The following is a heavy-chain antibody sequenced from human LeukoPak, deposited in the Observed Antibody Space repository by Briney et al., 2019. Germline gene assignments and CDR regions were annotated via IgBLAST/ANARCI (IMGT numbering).Heavy chain of an antibody. CDR1: GYTFTGYY. V-gene: IGHV1-2*02. CDR2: INPNSGGT. D-gene: IGHD3-10*01. J-gene: IGHJ3*02. Sequence: ASVKVSCKASGYTFTGYYMHWVRQAPGQGLEWMGWINPNSGGTNYAQKFQGRVTMTRDTSISTAYMELSRLRSDDTAVYYCARRWWFGEFPYAFDIWGQGTMVTVSS. CDR3: ARRWWFGEFPYAFDI.